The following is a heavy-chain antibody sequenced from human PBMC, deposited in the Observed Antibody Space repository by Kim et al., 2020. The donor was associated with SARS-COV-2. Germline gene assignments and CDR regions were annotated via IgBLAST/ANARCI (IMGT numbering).Heavy chain of an antibody. Sequence: ASVKVSCKASGYTFTGYYMHWVRQAPGQGLEWMGWINPNSGGTNYAQKFQGRVTMTRDTSISTAYMELSRLRSDDTAVYYCARDYRIQLWPQGLFDPWGQGTLVTVSS. D-gene: IGHD5-18*01. CDR3: ARDYRIQLWPQGLFDP. CDR2: INPNSGGT. V-gene: IGHV1-2*02. CDR1: GYTFTGYY. J-gene: IGHJ5*02.